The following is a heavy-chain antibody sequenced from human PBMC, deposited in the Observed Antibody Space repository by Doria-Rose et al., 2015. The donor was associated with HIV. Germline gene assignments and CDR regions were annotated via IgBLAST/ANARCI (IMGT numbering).Heavy chain of an antibody. CDR2: IFSDDER. V-gene: IGHV2-26*01. Sequence: SGPVLVKPAETLTLTCTVSGVSLSSPGMGVSWIRQPPGKAPEWPANIFSDDERSYKTSLKSRLTISRGTSKSQVVLTMTDMDPVDTATYYCARIKSSRWYHKYYFDFWGQGTLVIVSA. J-gene: IGHJ4*02. CDR1: GVSLSSPGMG. CDR3: ARIKSSRWYHKYYFDF. D-gene: IGHD6-13*01.